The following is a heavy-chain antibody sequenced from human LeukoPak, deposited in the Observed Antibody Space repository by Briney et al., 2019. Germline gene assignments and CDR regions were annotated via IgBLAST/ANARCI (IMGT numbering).Heavy chain of an antibody. V-gene: IGHV3-74*01. CDR1: GFTFSNYW. CDR3: ARDLGQYYDTSDNWFDP. J-gene: IGHJ5*02. Sequence: GGSLRLFCEASGFTFSNYWMHWVRQAPGKGLVWVSRINSDGINTSYADSVKGRFTISRDNAKNTLNLQMNSPRAEDTAVYYCARDLGQYYDTSDNWFDPWGQGTLVTVSS. CDR2: INSDGINT. D-gene: IGHD3-22*01.